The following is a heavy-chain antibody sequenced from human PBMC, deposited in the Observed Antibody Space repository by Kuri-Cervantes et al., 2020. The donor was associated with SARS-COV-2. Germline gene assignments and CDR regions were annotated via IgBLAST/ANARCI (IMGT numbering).Heavy chain of an antibody. V-gene: IGHV3-20*04. J-gene: IGHJ4*02. Sequence: GESLKISCAASGFTFDDYGMSWVHQAPGKGLEWVSGINWNGGSTGYADSVKGRFTISRDNSKNTLYLQMNSLRAEDTAVYYCAKERSIVATSYFDYWGQGTLVTVSS. CDR3: AKERSIVATSYFDY. CDR2: INWNGGST. CDR1: GFTFDDYG. D-gene: IGHD5-12*01.